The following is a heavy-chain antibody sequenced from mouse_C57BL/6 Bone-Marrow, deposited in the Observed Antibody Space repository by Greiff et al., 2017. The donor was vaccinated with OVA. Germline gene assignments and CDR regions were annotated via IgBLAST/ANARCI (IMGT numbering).Heavy chain of an antibody. CDR2: INPYNGGT. V-gene: IGHV1-19*01. CDR3: ARRGYGSSYPYWYFDV. J-gene: IGHJ1*03. CDR1: GYTFTDYY. D-gene: IGHD1-1*01. Sequence: EVQLQQSGPVLVKPGASVKMSCKASGYTFTDYYMNWVKQSHGKSLEWIGVINPYNGGTSYNQKFTGKATLTVDKSSSTAYMELNSLTSEDSAVYYCARRGYGSSYPYWYFDVWGTGTTVTVSS.